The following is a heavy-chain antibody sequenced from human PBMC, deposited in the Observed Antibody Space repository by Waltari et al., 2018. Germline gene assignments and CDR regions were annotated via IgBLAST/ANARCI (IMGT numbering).Heavy chain of an antibody. CDR2: INHSGST. CDR3: ARHRVGGAFDI. CDR1: GGSFSGYY. Sequence: QVQLQQWGAGLLKPSETLSLTCAVFGGSFSGYYWSWIRKPPGKGLEWIGEINHSGSTNYNASLKSRVTISVDTSKNQFSLKLSSVTAADTAVYYCARHRVGGAFDIWGQGTMVTVSS. D-gene: IGHD1-26*01. J-gene: IGHJ3*02. V-gene: IGHV4-34*01.